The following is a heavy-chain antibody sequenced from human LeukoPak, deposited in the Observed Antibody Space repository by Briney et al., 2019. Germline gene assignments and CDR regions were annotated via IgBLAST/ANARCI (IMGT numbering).Heavy chain of an antibody. CDR1: GGSISSSSDY. V-gene: IGHV4-39*01. CDR3: ARLYHNDQYSRSWTDFDY. J-gene: IGHJ4*02. D-gene: IGHD6-13*01. Sequence: PETPSVSRTVSGGSISSSSDYWGWIRQPPGKGLEWIGSMYYSGSTYYNPSLKSRVTISVDTSKNQYSLKLRSVTAAGTAVYYCARLYHNDQYSRSWTDFDYWGPG. CDR2: MYYSGST.